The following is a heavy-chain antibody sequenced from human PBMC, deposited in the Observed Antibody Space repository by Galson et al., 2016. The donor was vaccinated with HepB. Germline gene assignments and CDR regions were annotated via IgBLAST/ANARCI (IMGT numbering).Heavy chain of an antibody. Sequence: SLRLSCAASGFTFSGSAMHWVRQISGKGLEWVGRVGSKAESYATGYAESVKGRFTISRDDSKNTAYLQMNNLKIEDTAVYFCTRHSGIAAAGSLLSDDWGQGARVTVSA. D-gene: IGHD6-13*01. J-gene: IGHJ4*02. V-gene: IGHV3-73*01. CDR3: TRHSGIAAAGSLLSDD. CDR1: GFTFSGSA. CDR2: VGSKAESYAT.